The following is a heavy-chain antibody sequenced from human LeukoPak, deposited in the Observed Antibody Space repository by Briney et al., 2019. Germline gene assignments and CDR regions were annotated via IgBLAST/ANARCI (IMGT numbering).Heavy chain of an antibody. CDR1: GFTFSSYG. D-gene: IGHD6-13*01. CDR2: ISYDGSNK. CDR3: TTDGIAAAGYY. J-gene: IGHJ4*02. V-gene: IGHV3-30*03. Sequence: PGGSLRLSCAASGFTFSSYGMHWVRQAPGKGLEWVAVISYDGSNKYYADSVKGRFTISRDNSKNTLYLQMNSLKTEDTAVYYCTTDGIAAAGYYWGQGTLVTVSS.